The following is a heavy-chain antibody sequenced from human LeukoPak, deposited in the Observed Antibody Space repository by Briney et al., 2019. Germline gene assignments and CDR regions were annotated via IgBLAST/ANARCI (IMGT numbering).Heavy chain of an antibody. Sequence: GGSLRLSCVASGFTFSRHGMNWVRQAPGKGLEWVSFIYSDNTYYSDSVKGRFTISRDNSKNTLYLQMNSLRAEDTAVYYCARRAGAYSHPYDYWGQGTLVTVSS. V-gene: IGHV3-53*01. CDR2: IYSDNT. CDR3: ARRAGAYSHPYDY. J-gene: IGHJ4*02. D-gene: IGHD4/OR15-4a*01. CDR1: GFTFSRHG.